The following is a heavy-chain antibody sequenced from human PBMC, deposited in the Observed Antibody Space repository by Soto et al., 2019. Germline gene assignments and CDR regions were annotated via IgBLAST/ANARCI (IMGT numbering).Heavy chain of an antibody. CDR3: ARDGGVVVAVDAFDV. Sequence: GGSLRLSCAASGFTFDDHGMTWVRQAPGKGLEWVSGITWNGATTGYADSVKGRFTISRDNAKNSLYLQMNSLRVEDTALYYYARDGGVVVAVDAFDVWGQGTMVTVSS. CDR1: GFTFDDHG. D-gene: IGHD6-19*01. CDR2: ITWNGATT. V-gene: IGHV3-20*04. J-gene: IGHJ3*01.